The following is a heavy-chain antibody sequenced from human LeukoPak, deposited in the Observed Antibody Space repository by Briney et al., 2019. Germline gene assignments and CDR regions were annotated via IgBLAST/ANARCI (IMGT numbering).Heavy chain of an antibody. CDR3: AKPYYYGSGSSHFDY. D-gene: IGHD3-10*01. V-gene: IGHV3-23*01. CDR2: IGGSGYRT. CDR1: GFTFSNYD. J-gene: IGHJ4*02. Sequence: GGSPRLSCAASGFTFSNYDMSWVRQAPGKGLEWVSSIGGSGYRTHHADSVKGRFTISRDNSKNTVYLQMNSLRAEDTALYYCAKPYYYGSGSSHFDYWGQGTLVTVSS.